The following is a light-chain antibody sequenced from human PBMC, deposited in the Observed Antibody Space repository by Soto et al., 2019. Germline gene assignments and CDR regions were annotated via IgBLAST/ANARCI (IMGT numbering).Light chain of an antibody. J-gene: IGKJ4*01. CDR3: QQRSNWPPDT. CDR2: DAS. V-gene: IGKV3-11*01. Sequence: IVFTQSPPTLSLSPGERATLSCRASESVSSYLAWYQQRPGQAPRLLIYDASNRATGIPARFSGSGSGTDFTLTISSLEPEDFAVYDCQQRSNWPPDTFGGGSKVDI. CDR1: ESVSSY.